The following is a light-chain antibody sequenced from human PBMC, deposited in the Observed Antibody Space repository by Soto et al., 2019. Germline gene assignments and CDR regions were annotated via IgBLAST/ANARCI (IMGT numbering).Light chain of an antibody. Sequence: DIQMTQSPSSLSASVGDKVTITCRASQSISIYLNWYQQKPGKAPKLLIYAASSLQSGVPSRFSGSGSGTDFTLTISSLQPEDFATYYCQQSYSTLPITFGQGTRLEIK. CDR2: AAS. CDR1: QSISIY. CDR3: QQSYSTLPIT. J-gene: IGKJ5*01. V-gene: IGKV1-39*01.